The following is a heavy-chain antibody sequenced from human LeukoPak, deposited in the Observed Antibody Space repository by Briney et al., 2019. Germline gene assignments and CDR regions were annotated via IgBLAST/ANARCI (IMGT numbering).Heavy chain of an antibody. CDR3: ARDLGPALRYFDWSNRHPFDY. J-gene: IGHJ4*02. V-gene: IGHV1-2*02. CDR1: GYTFTGYY. CDR2: INPNIGCT. Sequence: ASVKVSCKAAGYTFTGYYMHWVRQAPGQGLERMGWINPNIGCTNYAQKFQGRVTMTKDTSISTAYMELSRLRSDDTAVYYCARDLGPALRYFDWSNRHPFDYWGQGTLVTVSS. D-gene: IGHD3-9*01.